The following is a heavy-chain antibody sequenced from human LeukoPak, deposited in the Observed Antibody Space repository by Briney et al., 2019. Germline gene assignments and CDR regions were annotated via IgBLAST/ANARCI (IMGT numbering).Heavy chain of an antibody. CDR3: GCYYGSGSYYDY. CDR2: ISATGGST. J-gene: IGHJ4*02. D-gene: IGHD3-10*01. CDR1: GFTFSSNA. Sequence: GGSLRLSCAASGFTFSSNAMSWVRQAPGKGLGWVSAISATGGSTYYADSVEGRFTISRDNSKNTLYLQMNSLRAEDTAVYYCGCYYGSGSYYDYWGQGTLVTVSS. V-gene: IGHV3-23*01.